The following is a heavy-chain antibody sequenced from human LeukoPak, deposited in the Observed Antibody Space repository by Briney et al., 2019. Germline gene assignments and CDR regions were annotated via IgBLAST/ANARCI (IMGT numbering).Heavy chain of an antibody. CDR3: TTMVLDSSSWTGSFDY. Sequence: GGSLRLSCADSGFTFSNAWMSWVRQAPGKGLEWVGRIKSKTDGGTTDYAAPVKGRFTISRDDSKNTLYLQMNSLKTEDTAVYYCTTMVLDSSSWTGSFDYWGQGTLVTVSS. J-gene: IGHJ4*02. V-gene: IGHV3-15*01. CDR1: GFTFSNAW. D-gene: IGHD6-13*01. CDR2: IKSKTDGGTT.